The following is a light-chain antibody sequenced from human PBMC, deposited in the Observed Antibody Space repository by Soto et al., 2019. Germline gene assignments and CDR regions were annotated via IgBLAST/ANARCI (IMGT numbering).Light chain of an antibody. CDR3: SSYTSSSTDV. CDR2: EVS. Sequence: QSALTQPASVSGSPGQSITISCTGTSSDVGGYNYVSWYQQHPGKAPKLMSYEVSNRPSGVSNRFSGSKSGNTASLTISGLQAEDEADYYCSSYTSSSTDVFGTGTKLTVL. V-gene: IGLV2-14*01. J-gene: IGLJ1*01. CDR1: SSDVGGYNY.